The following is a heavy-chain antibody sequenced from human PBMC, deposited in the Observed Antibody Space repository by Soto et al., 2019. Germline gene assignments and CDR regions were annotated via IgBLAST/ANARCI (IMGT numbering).Heavy chain of an antibody. CDR1: SGSISSSNW. D-gene: IGHD3-3*01. Sequence: SETLSLTCAVSSGSISSSNWWSWVRQPPGKGLEWIGEIYHSGSTNYNPSLKSRVTISVDKSKNQFSLKLSSVTAADTAVYYCARTSDFWSDYYFDYWGQGTLVTVSS. CDR3: ARTSDFWSDYYFDY. J-gene: IGHJ4*02. V-gene: IGHV4-4*02. CDR2: IYHSGST.